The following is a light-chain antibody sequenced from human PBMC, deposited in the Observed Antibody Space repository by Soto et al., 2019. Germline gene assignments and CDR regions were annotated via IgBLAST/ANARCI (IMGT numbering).Light chain of an antibody. CDR1: QSVSSY. V-gene: IGKV3-11*01. CDR3: QHRSSWPIT. Sequence: EVVLTQSPATLSLSPGESAALSCRASQSVSSYLAWYQQKPGQAPRLLIYDASNRATGIAARFSGSGSGTDFTLTISSLEPEDFAVYYCQHRSSWPITFGQGTRLEIK. J-gene: IGKJ5*01. CDR2: DAS.